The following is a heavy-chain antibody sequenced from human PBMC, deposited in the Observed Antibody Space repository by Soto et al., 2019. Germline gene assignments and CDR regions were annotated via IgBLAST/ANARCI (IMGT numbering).Heavy chain of an antibody. CDR2: INTYNGNT. V-gene: IGHV1-18*01. D-gene: IGHD2-15*01. CDR1: GYIFTNFG. Sequence: QVLLEQSGAEVKPPGASVKVSCRTSGYIFTNFGLTWVRQAPGQGLEWMGWINTYNGNTKYSQKSQGRLALTTDTSTTTAYMELRSLKSADTAIYYCAKDGVDSTATVTGGSWGQGALVIVSS. CDR3: AKDGVDSTATVTGGS. J-gene: IGHJ5*02.